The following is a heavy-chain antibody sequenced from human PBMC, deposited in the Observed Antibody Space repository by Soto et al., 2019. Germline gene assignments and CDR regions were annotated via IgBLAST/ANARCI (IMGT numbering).Heavy chain of an antibody. CDR3: ARDRAAGPYYYYGMDV. D-gene: IGHD6-13*01. CDR1: GGYISSGGYS. CDR2: IYHSGST. V-gene: IGHV4-30-2*01. Sequence: SETQSLTCAVSGGYISSGGYSWSWIRQPPGKGLEWIGYIYHSGSTYYNPSLKSRVTISVDRSKNQFSLKLSSVTAADTAVYYCARDRAAGPYYYYGMDVWGQGTTVTVSS. J-gene: IGHJ6*02.